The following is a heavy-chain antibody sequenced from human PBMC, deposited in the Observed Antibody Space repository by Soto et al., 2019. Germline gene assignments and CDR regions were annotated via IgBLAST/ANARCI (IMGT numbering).Heavy chain of an antibody. V-gene: IGHV1-8*01. CDR3: ARYPYTSYCSDGSCSYDAFDI. CDR2: MNPNSGNT. J-gene: IGHJ3*02. D-gene: IGHD2-15*01. Sequence: QVQMVQSGAEVKKPGASVKVSCRASGYSFTSYDVNWVRQATGQGLEWMGWMNPNSGNTAFAEKFQGRVTMTGDTPISTAYMELSGLTSEDTAVYYCARYPYTSYCSDGSCSYDAFDIWGQGTVVTVSS. CDR1: GYSFTSYD.